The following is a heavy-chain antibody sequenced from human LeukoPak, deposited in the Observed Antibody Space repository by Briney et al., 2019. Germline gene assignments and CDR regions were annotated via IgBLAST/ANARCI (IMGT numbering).Heavy chain of an antibody. CDR1: GFTFNSYP. D-gene: IGHD2-2*02. CDR2: MSGSGGST. J-gene: IGHJ5*02. Sequence: GVPVRLSCAASGFTFNSYPVSCLRRAPERGLECVTAMSGSGGSTYYADSVKGRFTIYRDKCKNTLHLQMNTLRAEDTAVYYCAKDPLASRYCSSTSCYTNWFDPWGQGTPATVSS. V-gene: IGHV3-23*01. CDR3: AKDPLASRYCSSTSCYTNWFDP.